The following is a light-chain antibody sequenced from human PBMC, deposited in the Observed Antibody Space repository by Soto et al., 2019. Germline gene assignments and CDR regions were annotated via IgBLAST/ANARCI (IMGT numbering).Light chain of an antibody. V-gene: IGKV3-20*01. CDR2: GAS. J-gene: IGKJ1*01. Sequence: EIVLTQSPGTLSLSPGERATLSCRASQSVLYNSLTWYQQKPGQAPRLLIYGASSRATGIPDRFRGSGSGTAFTLTISRLEPEDFAVYYCQQYASSPSWTFGQGTKVEIK. CDR1: QSVLYNS. CDR3: QQYASSPSWT.